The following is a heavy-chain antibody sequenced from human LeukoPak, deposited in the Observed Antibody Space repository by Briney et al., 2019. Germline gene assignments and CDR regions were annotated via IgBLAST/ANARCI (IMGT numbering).Heavy chain of an antibody. CDR2: ISSSGDTI. CDR3: ARSSSRYCSGGSCYSGVLGYFDY. V-gene: IGHV3-11*04. J-gene: IGHJ4*02. Sequence: GGSLRLSCAASGFTFSDYYMSWIRQAPGRGLEWISYISSSGDTIFYADSVKGRFTISRDNAKNSLYLQMNSLRAEDTAVYYCARSSSRYCSGGSCYSGVLGYFDYWGQGTLVTVSS. CDR1: GFTFSDYY. D-gene: IGHD2-15*01.